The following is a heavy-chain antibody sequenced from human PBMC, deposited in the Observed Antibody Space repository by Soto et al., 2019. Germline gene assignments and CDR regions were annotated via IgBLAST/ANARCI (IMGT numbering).Heavy chain of an antibody. V-gene: IGHV4-39*01. D-gene: IGHD3-3*01. CDR3: ANTNLEWWDLLRVYYYCYYYMDV. Sequence: SETLSLTCTVSGGSISSSSYYWGWIRQPPGTGLEWIGSIYYSGSTYYNPSLKSRVTISVDTSKNQFSLKLSSVTAADTAVYYCANTNLEWWDLLRVYYYCYYYMDVWGKGTTVT. CDR2: IYYSGST. CDR1: GGSISSSSYY. J-gene: IGHJ6*03.